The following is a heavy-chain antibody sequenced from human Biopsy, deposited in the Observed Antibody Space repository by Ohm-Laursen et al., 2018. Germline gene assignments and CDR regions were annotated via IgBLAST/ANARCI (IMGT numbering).Heavy chain of an antibody. CDR1: GGSIKSYY. V-gene: IGHV4-59*01. CDR2: IYYTGHT. Sequence: PPGTLSLTCTVSGGSIKSYYWNWIRQSPGKGLEWIGFIYYTGHTNSNPSLKSRATISVDTSKNQFSLKVISVTAADTAVYYCARLTGDPYYWGQGILVTVSS. J-gene: IGHJ4*02. D-gene: IGHD7-27*01. CDR3: ARLTGDPYY.